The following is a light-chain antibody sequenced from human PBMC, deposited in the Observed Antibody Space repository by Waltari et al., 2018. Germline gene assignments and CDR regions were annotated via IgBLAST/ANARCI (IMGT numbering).Light chain of an antibody. CDR1: SSDVGFYNL. V-gene: IGLV2-23*02. J-gene: IGLJ3*02. Sequence: QSALTQPASVSGSPGQSITISCTGTSSDVGFYNLVSWYQQHPGKAPELVVSEVISRPGGVSNRFSGSKSGNTASLTISGLQAEDVAYYYCCSYAGRNIWVFGGGTKLTVL. CDR3: CSYAGRNIWV. CDR2: EVI.